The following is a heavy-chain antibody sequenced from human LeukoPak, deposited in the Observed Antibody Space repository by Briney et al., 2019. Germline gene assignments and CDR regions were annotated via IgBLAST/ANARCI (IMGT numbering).Heavy chain of an antibody. CDR1: GGTFSSYA. J-gene: IGHJ4*02. D-gene: IGHD2-15*01. Sequence: SVKVSCKASGGTFSSYAISWVRQAPGQGLEWMGGIIPIFGTANHAQKFQGRVTITADESTSTAYMELSSLRSEDTAVYYCARGPGCSGGSCPFNYWGQGTPVTVSS. CDR3: ARGPGCSGGSCPFNY. CDR2: IIPIFGTA. V-gene: IGHV1-69*01.